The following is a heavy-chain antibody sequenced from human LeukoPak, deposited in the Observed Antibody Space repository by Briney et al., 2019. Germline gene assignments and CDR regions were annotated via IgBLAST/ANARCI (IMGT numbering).Heavy chain of an antibody. J-gene: IGHJ4*02. CDR1: GFTFSSYW. Sequence: PGGSLRLSCAASGFTFSSYWMSWVRQAPGKGLEWVVNIKQDGNEKYYVDSVKGRFIISRDNAKNSLYLQMNSLRAEDTAVYYCARWRHTPYYFDYWGQGTLVTVSS. V-gene: IGHV3-7*01. CDR2: IKQDGNEK. D-gene: IGHD5-18*01. CDR3: ARWRHTPYYFDY.